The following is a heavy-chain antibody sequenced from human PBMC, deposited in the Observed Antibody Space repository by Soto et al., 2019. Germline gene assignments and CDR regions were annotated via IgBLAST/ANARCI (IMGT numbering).Heavy chain of an antibody. CDR1: GFSLSTSGVG. CDR3: AHEAGDENYFDY. CDR2: IYWDDDK. J-gene: IGHJ4*02. V-gene: IGHV2-5*02. D-gene: IGHD3-16*01. Sequence: QITLKESGPTLVKPTQTLTLTCTFSGFSLSTSGVGVGWISQPPGKTLEWLALIYWDDDKRYSPSLKSRLTITKDTSKNQVVLTMTNMDPVDTATYYCAHEAGDENYFDYWGQGTLVTVSS.